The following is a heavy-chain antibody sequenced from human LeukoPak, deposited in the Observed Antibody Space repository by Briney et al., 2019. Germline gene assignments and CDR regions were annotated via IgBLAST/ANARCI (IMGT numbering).Heavy chain of an antibody. J-gene: IGHJ4*02. D-gene: IGHD3-3*01. CDR2: IIPDGSEK. V-gene: IGHV3-7*01. CDR1: GFTFSSYW. CDR3: AKEGSIFGVVIRPYYFDY. Sequence: PGGSLRLSCAASGFTFSSYWMTWVRQAPGKGLEWVANIIPDGSEKYYVDFVKGRFTISRDNSKNTLYLQMNSLRAEDTAVYYCAKEGSIFGVVIRPYYFDYWGQGTLVTVSS.